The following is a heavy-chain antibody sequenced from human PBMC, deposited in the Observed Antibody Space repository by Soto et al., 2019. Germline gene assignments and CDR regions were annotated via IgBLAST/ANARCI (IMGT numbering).Heavy chain of an antibody. CDR2: ISGSGRTI. CDR3: ARVPFPCGWFDP. J-gene: IGHJ5*02. V-gene: IGHV3-11*01. D-gene: IGHD2-21*01. Sequence: QVQLVESGGGLVKPGGSLRLSCAASGIVFSDYMSWVRQAPGKGLEWLSYISGSGRTIYSAASVKGRFTLSRDNATNSLYLQMNNVRTEDTAVYYSARVPFPCGWFDPWGQGTLVTVSS. CDR1: GIVFSDY.